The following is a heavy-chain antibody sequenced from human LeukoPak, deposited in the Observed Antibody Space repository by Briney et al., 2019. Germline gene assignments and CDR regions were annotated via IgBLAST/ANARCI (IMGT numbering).Heavy chain of an antibody. CDR2: VYYSGST. CDR1: GGSLSSYY. J-gene: IGHJ4*02. D-gene: IGHD5-18*01. CDR3: ARHTTMAAWHFEH. Sequence: PSETLSLTCTVSGGSLSSYYWSWIRQPPGKGLVWIGYVYYSGSTNYNPSLKSRVTISVDTSNNQSSLKLNSVTAADTAVYYCARHTTMAAWHFEHWGQGTLVTVSS. V-gene: IGHV4-59*08.